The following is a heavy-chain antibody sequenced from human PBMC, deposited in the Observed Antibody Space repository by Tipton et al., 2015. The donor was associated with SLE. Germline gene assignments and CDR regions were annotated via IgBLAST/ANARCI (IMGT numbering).Heavy chain of an antibody. CDR1: GFTFRSYW. Sequence: SLRLSCAASGFTFRSYWMHWIRQAPGKGLEWVSYISSSGSTIYYADPVKGRFTISRDNAKNSLYLQMNSLRAEDTAVYYCARDRDDYGVRIRFDPWGQGTLVTVSS. D-gene: IGHD4-17*01. V-gene: IGHV3-11*04. CDR3: ARDRDDYGVRIRFDP. J-gene: IGHJ5*02. CDR2: ISSSGSTI.